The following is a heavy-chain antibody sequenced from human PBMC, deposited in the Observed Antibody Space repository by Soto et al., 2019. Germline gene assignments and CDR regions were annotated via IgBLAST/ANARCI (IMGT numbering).Heavy chain of an antibody. D-gene: IGHD4-17*01. V-gene: IGHV4-38-2*02. J-gene: IGHJ4*01. CDR1: GYSISSGYS. Sequence: GYSISSGYSWGWIRQAPGKGLEWIGYIYYSGSTTYNPSLKSRVTMSADTSKDQFSLKLDSVTAADTAVYYCARDAGAPYDHWGPGILVTVSS. CDR2: IYYSGST. CDR3: ARDAGAPYDH.